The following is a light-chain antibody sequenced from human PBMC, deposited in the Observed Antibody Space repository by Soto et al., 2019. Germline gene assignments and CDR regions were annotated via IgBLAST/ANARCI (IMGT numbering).Light chain of an antibody. V-gene: IGKV1-5*03. J-gene: IGKJ2*01. CDR1: QSISSW. CDR3: QQYNSYSPYT. CDR2: KAS. Sequence: DIQMTQSPSTLSASVGDRVTITCRASQSISSWLAWYQQKPGKAPKLLIYKASSLESGVPSRFSGSGSGTEFTLTISSLQPHDFETYYCQQYNSYSPYTFGQGTKLEIK.